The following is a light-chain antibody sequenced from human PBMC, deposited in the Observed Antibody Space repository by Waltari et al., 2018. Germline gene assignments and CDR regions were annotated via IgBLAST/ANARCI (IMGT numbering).Light chain of an antibody. CDR1: LSVHNY. CDR3: QQRRAWPLT. V-gene: IGKV3-11*01. CDR2: DVS. Sequence: DIVLTQSPAILSLSPGERASLSCRASLSVHNYLAWYQQKPGQAPRLLIYDVSNRATDIPARFSGSGFATDFTLTISSLEPEDFAVYYCQQRRAWPLTFGGGTKVEIK. J-gene: IGKJ4*01.